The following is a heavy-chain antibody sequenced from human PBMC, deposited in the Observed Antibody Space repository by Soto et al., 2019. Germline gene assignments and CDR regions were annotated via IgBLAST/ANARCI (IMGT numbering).Heavy chain of an antibody. Sequence: QLQLQESGSGLLEPSQTLSLTCAVSGASISSSGYSWNWIRQAPGRGLEWIGSFLYTGTSSYDPSLKTRVTISADKSTNQFAQQLTSVTAADTAVYCCARGGGLPDGAGYWPPDYCGQGTLVTVSS. J-gene: IGHJ4*02. CDR2: FLYTGTS. CDR1: GASISSSGYS. V-gene: IGHV4-30-2*01. D-gene: IGHD3-10*01. CDR3: ARGGGLPDGAGYWPPDY.